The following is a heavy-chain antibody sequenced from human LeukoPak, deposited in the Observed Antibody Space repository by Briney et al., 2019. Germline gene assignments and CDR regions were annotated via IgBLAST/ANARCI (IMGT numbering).Heavy chain of an antibody. CDR2: ISSSSSYI. CDR1: GFTFSSYA. CDR3: AREGSSSSWTYYYYYYGMDV. V-gene: IGHV3-21*01. J-gene: IGHJ6*02. Sequence: TGGSLRLSCAASGFTFSSYAMHWVRQAPGKGLEWVSSISSSSSYIYYADSVKGRFTISRDNAKNSLYLQMNSLRAEDTAVYYCAREGSSSSWTYYYYYYGMDVWGQGTTVTVSS. D-gene: IGHD6-13*01.